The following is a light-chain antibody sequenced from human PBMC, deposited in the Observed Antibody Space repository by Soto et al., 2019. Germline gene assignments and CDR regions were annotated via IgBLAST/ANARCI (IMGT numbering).Light chain of an antibody. J-gene: IGLJ2*01. V-gene: IGLV2-11*01. CDR3: CSYAGSYTVL. Sequence: QSALTQPRSVSGSPGQSVTISCTGTSSDVGGYNYVSWYQQHPGKAPKLMIYDVSKRPSGVPDRFSGSKSGNTASLSISGLQAEDEAGYYCCSYAGSYTVLFGGGTKLTVL. CDR2: DVS. CDR1: SSDVGGYNY.